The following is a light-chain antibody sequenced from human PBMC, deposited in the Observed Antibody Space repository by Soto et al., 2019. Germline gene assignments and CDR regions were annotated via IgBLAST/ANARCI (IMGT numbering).Light chain of an antibody. Sequence: QSVLTQPPSVSGAPGQRVTISCTGSRSNIGAGYAVHWYQQHPGKAPKLLIYDNTNRPSGVPNRFSASESGTSASLAITGLQAEDEADYYCQSYDTSLSASVFGGGTKVTVL. CDR3: QSYDTSLSASV. CDR2: DNT. CDR1: RSNIGAGYA. V-gene: IGLV1-40*01. J-gene: IGLJ2*01.